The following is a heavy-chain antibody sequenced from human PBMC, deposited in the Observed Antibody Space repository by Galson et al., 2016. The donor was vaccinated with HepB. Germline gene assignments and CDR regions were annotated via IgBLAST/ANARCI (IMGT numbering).Heavy chain of an antibody. Sequence: LSLTCAVSGGSISSGGYSWSWIRQPPGKGLEWIGYIYHSGSTYYNPSLKSRVTISVDRSKNQFFLKLSSVTAADTAVYYCARDRSYGYSNGMDVWGQGTTVTVSS. J-gene: IGHJ6*02. CDR1: GGSISSGGYS. D-gene: IGHD5-18*01. V-gene: IGHV4-30-2*01. CDR2: IYHSGST. CDR3: ARDRSYGYSNGMDV.